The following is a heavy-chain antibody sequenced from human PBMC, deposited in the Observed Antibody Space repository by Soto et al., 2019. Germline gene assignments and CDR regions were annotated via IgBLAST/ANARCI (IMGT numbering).Heavy chain of an antibody. CDR1: GFTFSSYA. J-gene: IGHJ5*02. V-gene: IGHV3-23*01. CDR2: ISGSGGST. CDR3: AKDKVPQMVVGTYRINWFDP. D-gene: IGHD3-22*01. Sequence: GGSLRLSCAASGFTFSSYAMSWVRQAPGKGLEWVSAISGSGGSTYYADSVKGRFTISRDNSKNTLYLQMNSLRAEDTAVYYCAKDKVPQMVVGTYRINWFDPWGQGTLVTVSS.